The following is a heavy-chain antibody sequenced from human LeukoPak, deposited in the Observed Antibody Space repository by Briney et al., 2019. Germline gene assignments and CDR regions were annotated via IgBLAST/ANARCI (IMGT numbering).Heavy chain of an antibody. V-gene: IGHV1-2*02. CDR3: ARDLVYRRGPPWY. CDR1: GYTFTGYY. Sequence: GASVKVSCKASGYTFTGYYMHWVRQAPGQGLEWMGWINPNSGGTNYAQKFQGRVTMTRDTSISTAYMELSRLRSDDTAVYYCARDLVYRRGPPWYWGQGTLVTVSS. D-gene: IGHD3-9*01. J-gene: IGHJ4*02. CDR2: INPNSGGT.